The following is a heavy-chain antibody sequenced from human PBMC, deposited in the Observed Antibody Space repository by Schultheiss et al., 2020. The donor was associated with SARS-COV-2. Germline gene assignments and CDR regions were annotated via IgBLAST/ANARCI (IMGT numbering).Heavy chain of an antibody. J-gene: IGHJ6*04. CDR3: VSLRG. Sequence: SETMSLTCTVSGGSISSSSYYWGWIRQPPGKGLEWIGSIYYSGSTYYNPSLKSRVAISVDTSKKQFSLKLCSVTAADTAVYYCVSLRGWGKGTTVTVSS. CDR2: IYYSGST. V-gene: IGHV4-39*01. CDR1: GGSISSSSYY.